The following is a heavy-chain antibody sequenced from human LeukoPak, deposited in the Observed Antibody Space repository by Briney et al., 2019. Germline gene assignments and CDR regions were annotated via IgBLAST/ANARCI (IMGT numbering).Heavy chain of an antibody. D-gene: IGHD3-3*02. J-gene: IGHJ4*02. CDR3: ARPRAVLEWLPIYY. CDR2: IYSGGST. V-gene: IGHV3-53*01. Sequence: GGSLRLSCAASGFTFSSYAMGWVRQAPGKGLEWVSVIYSGGSTYYADSVKGRFTISRDNSKNTLYLRMNSLRAEDTAVYYCARPRAVLEWLPIYYWGQGTLVTVSS. CDR1: GFTFSSYA.